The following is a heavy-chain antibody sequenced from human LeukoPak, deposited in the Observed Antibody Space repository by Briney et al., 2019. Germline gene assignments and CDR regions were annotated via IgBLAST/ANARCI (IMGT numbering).Heavy chain of an antibody. CDR3: AREMTTVTTRGGGNWFDP. D-gene: IGHD4-17*01. CDR1: GGTFSSYA. V-gene: IGHV1-69*04. J-gene: IGHJ5*02. Sequence: ASVKVSRKASGGTFSSYAISWVRQAPGQGLEWMGRIIPILGIANYAQKFQGRVTITADKSTSTAYMELSSLRSEDTAVYYCAREMTTVTTRGGGNWFDPWGQGTLVTVSS. CDR2: IIPILGIA.